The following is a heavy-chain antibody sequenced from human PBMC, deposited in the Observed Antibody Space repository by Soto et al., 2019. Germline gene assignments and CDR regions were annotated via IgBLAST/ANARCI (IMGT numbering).Heavy chain of an antibody. Sequence: QVQLVQSGAEVKKPGASVKVSCKASGYTFINYDINWVRQATGQGLEWVGWMNPDSGNTGYAQNFQGRVTMTGNTSISSVYMELSSLTSEDTAVYYCAIRRGSNGWFDLWGQGTLVTVSS. V-gene: IGHV1-8*01. CDR1: GYTFINYD. CDR2: MNPDSGNT. D-gene: IGHD2-8*01. J-gene: IGHJ5*02. CDR3: AIRRGSNGWFDL.